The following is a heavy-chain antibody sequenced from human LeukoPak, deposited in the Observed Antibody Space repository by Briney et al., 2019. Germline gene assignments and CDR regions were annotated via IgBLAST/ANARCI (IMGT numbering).Heavy chain of an antibody. CDR2: IYYNGNT. Sequence: PSETLSLTCTVSSGSISSYYWNWIRQPPGKGLEWLGYIYYNGNTKYNPSLKSRVTISVDTSKNQFSLYLSSVTAADTAVYYCARAGVGWLQSMGPFDYWGRGTLVTVSS. V-gene: IGHV4-59*01. D-gene: IGHD5-24*01. CDR3: ARAGVGWLQSMGPFDY. CDR1: SGSISSYY. J-gene: IGHJ4*02.